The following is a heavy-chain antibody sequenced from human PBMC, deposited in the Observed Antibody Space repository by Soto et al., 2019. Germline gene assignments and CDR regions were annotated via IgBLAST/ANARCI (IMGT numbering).Heavy chain of an antibody. CDR1: GGSISSGGYS. CDR2: IYHSGST. J-gene: IGHJ6*02. CDR3: ARDKGMNYNYYGMDV. Sequence: SETLSLTCAVYGGSISSGGYSWSWIRQPPGKGLEWIGYIYHSGSTYYNPSLKSRVTISVDRSKNQFSLKLSSVTAADTAVYYCARDKGMNYNYYGMDVWGQGTTVTVSS. V-gene: IGHV4-30-2*01.